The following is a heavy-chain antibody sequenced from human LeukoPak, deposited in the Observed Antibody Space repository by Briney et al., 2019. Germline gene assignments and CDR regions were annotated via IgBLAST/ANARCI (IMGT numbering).Heavy chain of an antibody. D-gene: IGHD3-3*01. J-gene: IGHJ4*02. V-gene: IGHV3-11*01. CDR2: ISSSGSTI. CDR3: ARAGDDFWSGYYLDY. Sequence: GGSLRLSCAASGFTFSDYYMSWIRQAPGKGLEWVSYISSSGSTIYYADPVKGRFTISRDNAKNSLYLQMNSLRGEDTAVYYCARAGDDFWSGYYLDYWGQGTLVTVSS. CDR1: GFTFSDYY.